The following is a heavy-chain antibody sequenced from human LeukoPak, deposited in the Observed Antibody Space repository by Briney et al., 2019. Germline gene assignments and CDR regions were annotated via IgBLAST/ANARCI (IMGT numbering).Heavy chain of an antibody. J-gene: IGHJ4*02. CDR3: ARVVEMATIRKLYYFDH. CDR1: GGSIGRSSYF. CDR2: IYYSGSA. Sequence: PSETLSLTCSVSGGSIGRSSYFWGWIRQPPGKGPEWIGSIYYSGSAYYNPSLRRRVTISVDTSKNQFSLKFSSVTAADTAIYYCARVVEMATIRKLYYFDHWGQGTLVTVSS. D-gene: IGHD5-24*01. V-gene: IGHV4-39*01.